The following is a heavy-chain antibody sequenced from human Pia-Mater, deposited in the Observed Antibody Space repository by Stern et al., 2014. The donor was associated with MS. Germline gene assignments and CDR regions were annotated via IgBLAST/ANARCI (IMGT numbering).Heavy chain of an antibody. V-gene: IGHV1-69*01. J-gene: IGHJ6*02. CDR1: GGTFNVYA. D-gene: IGHD3-9*01. Sequence: VQLVESGAEVKKPGSSGKVSCKASGGTFNVYAINWLRQAPGQGLEWMGGIIPSFGTANYAQKFQGRVTITADESTRTSSMQLSSLRYDDTAVYYCARDGRHTDNYGLDVWGQGTTVTVSS. CDR2: IIPSFGTA. CDR3: ARDGRHTDNYGLDV.